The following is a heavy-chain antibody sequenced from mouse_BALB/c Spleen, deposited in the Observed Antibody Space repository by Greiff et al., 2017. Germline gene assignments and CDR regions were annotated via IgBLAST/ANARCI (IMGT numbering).Heavy chain of an antibody. CDR1: GYTFTSYW. CDR3: ARSRTGYYFDY. V-gene: IGHV1-87*01. J-gene: IGHJ2*01. Sequence: VQLQQSGAELARPGASVKLSCKASGYTFTSYWMQWVKQRPGQGLEWIGAIYPGDGDTRYTQKFKGKATLTADKSSSTAYMQLSSLASEDSAVYYCARSRTGYYFDYWGQGTTLTVSS. CDR2: IYPGDGDT.